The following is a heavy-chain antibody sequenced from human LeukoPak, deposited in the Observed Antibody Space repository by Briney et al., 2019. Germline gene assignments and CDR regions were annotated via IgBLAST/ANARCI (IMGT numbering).Heavy chain of an antibody. Sequence: GTSLRLSCAATGFTYRNFAMHWVRPAPGKELEWVAVISYGGNKYYVHSVKGRFTISRDNYKKTLYLQTNSLSAEDTAVYYCAKDDYGMDVWGKGTTVTVSS. CDR1: GFTYRNFA. CDR3: AKDDYGMDV. J-gene: IGHJ6*04. CDR2: ISYGGNK. V-gene: IGHV3-30*18.